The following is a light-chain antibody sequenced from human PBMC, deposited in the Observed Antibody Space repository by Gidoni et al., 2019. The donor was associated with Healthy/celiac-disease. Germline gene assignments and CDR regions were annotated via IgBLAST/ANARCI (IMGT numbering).Light chain of an antibody. V-gene: IGLV2-14*01. CDR3: SSYTSSSTFYV. Sequence: QSALPHPASVSGSPGQSITISCTGTSSDVGGYNYVSWYQQHPGKAPKLMIYDVSNRPSGVSNRFSGSKSGNTASLTISGIQAEDEADYYCSSYTSSSTFYVFGTGTKVTVL. CDR2: DVS. CDR1: SSDVGGYNY. J-gene: IGLJ1*01.